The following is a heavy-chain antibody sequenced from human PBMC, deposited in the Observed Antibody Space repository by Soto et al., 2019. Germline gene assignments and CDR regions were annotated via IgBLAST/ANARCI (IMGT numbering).Heavy chain of an antibody. J-gene: IGHJ5*02. CDR2: ISWNSGSI. CDR3: AKDGYCSSTSCYGWFDP. V-gene: IGHV3-9*01. D-gene: IGHD2-2*01. Sequence: ESGGGLVQPGRSLRLSCAASGFTFDDYAMHWVRQAPGKGLEWVSGISWNSGSIGYADSVKGRFTISRDNAKNSLYLQMNSLRAEDTALYYCAKDGYCSSTSCYGWFDPWGQGTLVTVSS. CDR1: GFTFDDYA.